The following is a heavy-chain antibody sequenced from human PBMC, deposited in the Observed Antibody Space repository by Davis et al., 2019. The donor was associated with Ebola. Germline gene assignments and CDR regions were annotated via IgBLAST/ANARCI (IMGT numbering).Heavy chain of an antibody. CDR1: GFTVRSTY. Sequence: GESLKISCAASGFTVRSTYMSWVRQAPGKGLEWVSVIYSGGTTRYADYADSVKGRFTISRDNARNSVYLQMDSLRAEDTGVYYCARIIAASAPFDYRGQGTPVTVS. V-gene: IGHV3-66*01. CDR2: IYSGGTTRYA. J-gene: IGHJ4*02. D-gene: IGHD6-13*01. CDR3: ARIIAASAPFDY.